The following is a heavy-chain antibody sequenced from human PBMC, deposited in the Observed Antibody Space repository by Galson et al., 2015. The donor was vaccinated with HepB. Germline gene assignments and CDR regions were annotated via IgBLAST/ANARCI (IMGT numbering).Heavy chain of an antibody. CDR1: GGSFSTYP. V-gene: IGHV1-69*06. CDR3: ARDRAVVGPGSGSYQG. CDR2: ITPFFGTP. D-gene: IGHD3-3*01. J-gene: IGHJ4*02. Sequence: SVKVSCKASGGSFSTYPISWVRQAPGQGLEWMGGITPFFGTPNYAQKFQGRLTITADKSTSTAYMELSSLRSEDTAVYYCARDRAVVGPGSGSYQGWGQGTLVTVSS.